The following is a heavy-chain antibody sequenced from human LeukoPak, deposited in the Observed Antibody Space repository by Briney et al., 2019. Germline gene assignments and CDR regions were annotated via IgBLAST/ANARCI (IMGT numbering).Heavy chain of an antibody. Sequence: SETLSLTCTVSGDSISSGYHYWGWIRQPPGKGLEWIGTIYYSGSTYYNPSLKSRVIISVNTSMNQFSLKLSSVTAADTAVYYCARGREQQLLDFDYWGQGTLVTVSS. CDR1: GDSISSGYHY. CDR3: ARGREQQLLDFDY. CDR2: IYYSGST. V-gene: IGHV4-39*01. D-gene: IGHD6-13*01. J-gene: IGHJ4*02.